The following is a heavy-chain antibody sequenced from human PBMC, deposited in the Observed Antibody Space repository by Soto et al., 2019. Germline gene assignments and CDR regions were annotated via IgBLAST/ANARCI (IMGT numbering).Heavy chain of an antibody. CDR1: GFTFSSYA. V-gene: IGHV3-23*01. J-gene: IGHJ6*02. Sequence: GGSLRLSCAASGFTFSSYAMSWVRQAPGKGLEWVSAISGSGGSTYYADSVKGRFTISRDNSKNMLYLQMNSLRAEDTAVYYCAKGGGPRGYYGMDVWGQGTSVTVSS. CDR2: ISGSGGST. CDR3: AKGGGPRGYYGMDV. D-gene: IGHD2-15*01.